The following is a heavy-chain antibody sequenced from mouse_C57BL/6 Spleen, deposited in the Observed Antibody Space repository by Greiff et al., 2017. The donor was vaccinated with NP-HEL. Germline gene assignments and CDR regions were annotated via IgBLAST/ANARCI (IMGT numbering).Heavy chain of an antibody. CDR3: ARLGYGSSSAWFAY. CDR2: IWGVGST. V-gene: IGHV2-6*01. D-gene: IGHD1-1*01. Sequence: VKLMESGPGLVAPSQSLSITCTVSGFSLTSYGVDWVRQSPGKGLEWLGVIWGVGSTNYNSALKSRLSISKDNSKSQVFLKMNSLQTDDTAMYYCARLGYGSSSAWFAYWGQGTLVTVSA. J-gene: IGHJ3*01. CDR1: GFSLTSYG.